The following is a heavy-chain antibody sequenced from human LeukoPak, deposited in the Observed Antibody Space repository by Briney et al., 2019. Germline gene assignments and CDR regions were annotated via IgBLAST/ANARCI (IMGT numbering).Heavy chain of an antibody. J-gene: IGHJ3*02. Sequence: SETLSLTCIVSGGSLNSPNYYWGRIRQPPGKGLEWIGTIYYSGTTYYNPSLKSRPTISVDTSKNQFSLKLTSVTAADTAVYYCARIGYNNDAFDIWGQGTMVTVSS. CDR3: ARIGYNNDAFDI. V-gene: IGHV4-39*01. CDR2: IYYSGTT. D-gene: IGHD1-1*01. CDR1: GGSLNSPNYY.